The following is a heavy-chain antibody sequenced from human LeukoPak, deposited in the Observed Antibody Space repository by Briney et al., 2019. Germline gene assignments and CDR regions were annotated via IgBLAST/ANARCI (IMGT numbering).Heavy chain of an antibody. D-gene: IGHD6-19*01. CDR3: ARGFRAVAGRVAFDI. CDR1: GGSFSGYY. Sequence: PSETLSLTCAVYGGSFSGYYWSWIRQPPGKGLEWIGEINHSGSTNYNPSLKSRVTISVDTSKNQFSLKLSSVTAADTAVYYCARGFRAVAGRVAFDIWGQGTMVTVSS. CDR2: INHSGST. V-gene: IGHV4-34*01. J-gene: IGHJ3*02.